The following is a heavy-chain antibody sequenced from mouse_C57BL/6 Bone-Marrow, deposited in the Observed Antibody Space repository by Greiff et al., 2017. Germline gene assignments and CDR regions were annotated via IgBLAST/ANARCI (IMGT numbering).Heavy chain of an antibody. D-gene: IGHD1-1*01. J-gene: IGHJ4*01. CDR1: GYTFTGYW. Sequence: QVQLQQSGAELMKPGASVKLSCKATGYTFTGYWIEWVKQRPGHGLEWIGEILPGSGSTNYNEKFKGKATFTADTSSNTASMQLSSLTTEDSAIYYCARDGTTVVALYNYAMDYWGQGTSVTVSS. V-gene: IGHV1-9*01. CDR3: ARDGTTVVALYNYAMDY. CDR2: ILPGSGST.